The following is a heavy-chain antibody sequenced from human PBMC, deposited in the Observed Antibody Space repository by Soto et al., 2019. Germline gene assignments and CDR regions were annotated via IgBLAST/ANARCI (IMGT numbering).Heavy chain of an antibody. CDR2: ITWNSDRV. Sequence: EVQLVESGGGLVQPGRSLRLSCTASGFTFDAYALHWVRQAPGKGLEWVSGITWNSDRVDYADSVKGGFTVSRDNARNSLYLQMNSLRPEDTASYFCAKGLSIAAIDYWGQGTLVTVSS. V-gene: IGHV3-9*01. D-gene: IGHD6-13*01. J-gene: IGHJ4*02. CDR3: AKGLSIAAIDY. CDR1: GFTFDAYA.